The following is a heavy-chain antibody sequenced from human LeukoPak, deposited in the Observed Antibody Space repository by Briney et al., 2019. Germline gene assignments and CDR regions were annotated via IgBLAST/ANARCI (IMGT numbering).Heavy chain of an antibody. V-gene: IGHV4-30-4*01. D-gene: IGHD2-15*01. CDR3: ARRGPGYCSGGRCFGWFDS. CDR1: GGSINSDYY. Sequence: SQTLSLTCTVSGGSINSDYYWSWFRQSPGKGLEWIAYIYHSGNTYYNPSLKSPVTMSVDTSTNRFSLRLSYVTAADTAVYYCARRGPGYCSGGRCFGWFDSWGQGTLVTVSS. CDR2: IYHSGNT. J-gene: IGHJ5*01.